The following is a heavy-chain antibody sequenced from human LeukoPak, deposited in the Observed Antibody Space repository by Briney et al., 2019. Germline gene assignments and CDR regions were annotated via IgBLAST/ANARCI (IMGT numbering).Heavy chain of an antibody. CDR2: ISYDGSNK. CDR3: AKDWYYGSGSYGMEV. J-gene: IGHJ6*02. Sequence: GGSLRLSCAASGFTFSSYGMHWVRQAPGKGLEWVAVISYDGSNKYYADSVKGRFTISRDNSKNTLYLQMNSLRAEDTAVYYCAKDWYYGSGSYGMEVWGQGTTVTVSS. D-gene: IGHD3-10*01. V-gene: IGHV3-30*18. CDR1: GFTFSSYG.